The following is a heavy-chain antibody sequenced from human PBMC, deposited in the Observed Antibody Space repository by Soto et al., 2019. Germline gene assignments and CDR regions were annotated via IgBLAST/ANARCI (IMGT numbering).Heavy chain of an antibody. V-gene: IGHV3-23*01. J-gene: IGHJ4*02. Sequence: GGSLRLSCAASGFTFSSYAMSWVRQAPGKGLEWVSAISGSGGSTYYADSVKGRFTISRDNSKNTLYLQMNSLRAEDTAVYYCAKQLNFFSSSWYLGLFDYWGQGTLVTVSS. CDR3: AKQLNFFSSSWYLGLFDY. CDR2: ISGSGGST. D-gene: IGHD6-13*01. CDR1: GFTFSSYA.